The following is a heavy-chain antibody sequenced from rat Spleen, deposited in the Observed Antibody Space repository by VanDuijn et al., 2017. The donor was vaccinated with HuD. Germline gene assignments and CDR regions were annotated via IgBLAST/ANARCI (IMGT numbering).Heavy chain of an antibody. V-gene: IGHV6-6*01. J-gene: IGHJ3*01. CDR3: ARHALMYTTDPFVY. D-gene: IGHD1-6*01. CDR1: GFTFSTAW. CDR2: IKAKSNNYAT. Sequence: EVQVLESGGGLVQPGNSLKLSCATSGFTFSTAWMYWYRQFPEKRLEWVARIKAKSNNYATEYTESVKGRFTISRDDSKSSIYLQMNNLKEEDTAIYYCARHALMYTTDPFVYWGQGTLVTVSS.